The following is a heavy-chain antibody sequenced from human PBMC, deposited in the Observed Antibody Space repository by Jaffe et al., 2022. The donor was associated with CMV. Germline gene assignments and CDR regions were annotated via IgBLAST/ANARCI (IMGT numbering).Heavy chain of an antibody. D-gene: IGHD2-2*01. V-gene: IGHV4-39*01. CDR3: ARHSSTPNVVPAADWFDP. CDR1: GGSISSSSYY. Sequence: QLQLQESGPGLVKPSETLSLTCTVSGGSISSSSYYWGWIRQPPGKGLEWIGSIYYSGSTYYNPSLKSRVTISVDTSKNQFSLKLSSVTAADTAVYYCARHSSTPNVVPAADWFDPWGQGTLVTVSS. CDR2: IYYSGST. J-gene: IGHJ5*02.